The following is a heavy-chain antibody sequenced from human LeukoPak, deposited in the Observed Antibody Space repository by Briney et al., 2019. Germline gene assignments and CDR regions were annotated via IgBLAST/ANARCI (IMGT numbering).Heavy chain of an antibody. D-gene: IGHD2-2*02. CDR1: GGSFSGYY. J-gene: IGHJ3*02. CDR3: ARPQGSHCSSTSCYIRSDAFDI. V-gene: IGHV4-34*01. CDR2: INHSGST. Sequence: SETLSLTCAVYGGSFSGYYWSWLRQPPGKGLEWIGEINHSGSTNYNPSLKSRVTISVDTSKNQFSLKLSSVTAADTAVYYCARPQGSHCSSTSCYIRSDAFDIWGQGTMVTVSS.